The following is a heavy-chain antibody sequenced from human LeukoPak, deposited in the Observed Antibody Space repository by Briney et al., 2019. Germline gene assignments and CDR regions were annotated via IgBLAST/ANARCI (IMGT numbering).Heavy chain of an antibody. V-gene: IGHV1-2*02. J-gene: IGHJ6*03. CDR2: INPNSGGT. CDR3: ARTKIDYYYYYMDV. CDR1: GYTFTSYY. Sequence: ASVKVPCKASGYTFTSYYMHWVRQAPGQGLEWMGWINPNSGGTNYAQKFQGRVTMTRDTSISTVYMELNRLRSDDTAVYYCARTKIDYYYYYMDVWGKGTTVTVSS.